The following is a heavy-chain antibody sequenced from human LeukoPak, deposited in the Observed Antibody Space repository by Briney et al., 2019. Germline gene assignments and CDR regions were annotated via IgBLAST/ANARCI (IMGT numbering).Heavy chain of an antibody. CDR1: DFTFSTYG. CDR3: ANSAAAGFRPEGGFQDY. CDR2: ISYSGSST. V-gene: IGHV3-23*01. J-gene: IGHJ4*02. D-gene: IGHD6-13*01. Sequence: GGSLRLSCAASDFTFSTYGMSWVRQAPGKGLEWVSGISYSGSSTYYADSVKGRFTISRDNSKNTLYPQMNSLRAEDTAVYYCANSAAAGFRPEGGFQDYWGQGTLVTVSS.